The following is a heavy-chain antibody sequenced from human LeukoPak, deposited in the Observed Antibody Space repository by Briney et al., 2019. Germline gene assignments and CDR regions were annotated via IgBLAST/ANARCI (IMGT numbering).Heavy chain of an antibody. V-gene: IGHV4-4*07. Sequence: PSETLSFTGTGSGVTISSYHWSRHRQPAGKGLEWIGRIYTSGSTNYDPSLKGRVTMSVDTSKNQCSLKLSSVTAADTAVYYCARDPTRAFEDWGQGTLVTVSS. CDR1: GVTISSYH. CDR3: ARDPTRAFED. J-gene: IGHJ4*02. CDR2: IYTSGST.